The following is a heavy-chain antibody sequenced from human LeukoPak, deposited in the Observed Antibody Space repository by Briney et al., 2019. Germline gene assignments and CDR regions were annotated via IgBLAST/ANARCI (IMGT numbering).Heavy chain of an antibody. V-gene: IGHV1-69*05. Sequence: SVKVSCKASGGTFSSYAISWVRQAPGQGLEWMGGIIPIFGTANYAQKFQGRVTITTDESTSTAYMELSSLRSEDTAVYYCARDKTYMIGRHDAFDIWGQGTMVTVSS. CDR2: IIPIFGTA. D-gene: IGHD3-22*01. CDR1: GGTFSSYA. CDR3: ARDKTYMIGRHDAFDI. J-gene: IGHJ3*02.